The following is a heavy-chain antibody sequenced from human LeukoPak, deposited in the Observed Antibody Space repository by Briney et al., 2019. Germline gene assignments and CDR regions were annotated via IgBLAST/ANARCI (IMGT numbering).Heavy chain of an antibody. V-gene: IGHV4-61*05. D-gene: IGHD1-26*01. CDR1: GGSISNNNYL. Sequence: PSETLSLTCTVSGGSISNNNYLWGWIRQPPGKGLEWIGYIYYSGSTKYNPSLNSRVTISVDTSKSQFSLKLSSVTAADTAVYYCARGRSGNYLDYWSQGTLVTVSS. CDR3: ARGRSGNYLDY. J-gene: IGHJ4*02. CDR2: IYYSGST.